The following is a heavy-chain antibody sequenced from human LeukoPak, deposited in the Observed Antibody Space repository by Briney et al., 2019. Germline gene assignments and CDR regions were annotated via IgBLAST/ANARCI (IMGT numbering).Heavy chain of an antibody. CDR3: ALLLDSSGNYYFDY. Sequence: ASVKVSCKASGYTFTGYYMHWVRQAPGQGLEWMGWINPNTGGTNYAQKFQGRVTMTRDTSISTAYMELSRLKSDDTAVYYCALLLDSSGNYYFDYWGQGTLVTVSS. V-gene: IGHV1-2*02. CDR2: INPNTGGT. J-gene: IGHJ4*02. D-gene: IGHD3-22*01. CDR1: GYTFTGYY.